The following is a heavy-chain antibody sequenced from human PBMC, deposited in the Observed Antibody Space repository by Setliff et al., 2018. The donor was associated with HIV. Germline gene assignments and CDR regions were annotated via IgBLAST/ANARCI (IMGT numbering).Heavy chain of an antibody. Sequence: SETLSLTCTVSGGLISSSGSYYWTWIRQPAGKGPEWIGHIYTNGYTNYNPSLKSRVTISVDTSKNQFSLRLTSVTAADTAVYYCARAPPGIQNDAFDVWGQGTMVTVSS. V-gene: IGHV4-61*09. CDR1: GGLISSSGSYY. CDR2: IYTNGYT. J-gene: IGHJ3*01. CDR3: ARAPPGIQNDAFDV.